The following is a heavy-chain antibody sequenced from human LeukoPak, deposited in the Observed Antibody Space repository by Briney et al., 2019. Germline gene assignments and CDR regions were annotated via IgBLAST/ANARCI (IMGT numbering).Heavy chain of an antibody. CDR3: AKGRTNWGWHYFDY. CDR2: IRYDGSNK. D-gene: IGHD7-27*01. V-gene: IGHV3-30*02. CDR1: GFTFSSYW. Sequence: GGSLRLSCAASGFTFSSYWMHWVRQAPGKGLEWVAFIRYDGSNKYYADSVKGRFTISRDNSKNTLYLQMNSLRAEDTAVYYCAKGRTNWGWHYFDYWGQGTLVTVSS. J-gene: IGHJ4*02.